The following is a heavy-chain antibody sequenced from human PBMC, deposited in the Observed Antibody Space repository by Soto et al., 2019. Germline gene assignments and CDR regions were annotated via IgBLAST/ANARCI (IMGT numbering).Heavy chain of an antibody. J-gene: IGHJ5*02. CDR2: ISNSGST. V-gene: IGHV4-59*12. CDR1: GGSISNNY. Sequence: SETLSLTCTVSGGSISNNYWSWIRQPPGKGLEWIRYISNSGSTNYNPSFKRRVTISADTSKNQFFLKLCSVIAADTAVYYCVWHRYCSGATCYHLDNWFDPWGQGTLVTVSS. CDR3: VWHRYCSGATCYHLDNWFDP. D-gene: IGHD2-15*01.